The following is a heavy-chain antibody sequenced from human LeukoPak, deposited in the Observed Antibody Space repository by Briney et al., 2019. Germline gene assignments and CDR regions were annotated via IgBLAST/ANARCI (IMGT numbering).Heavy chain of an antibody. J-gene: IGHJ4*02. D-gene: IGHD3-22*01. Sequence: SETLSLTCTVSGGSISSGGYYWSWIRQPPGKGLEWIGYIYHSGSTYYNPSLKSRVTISLDTSKNQFSLKLSSVTAADTAVYYCARGRAYYDSTGYYYWGQGTLVTVSS. CDR1: GGSISSGGYY. CDR2: IYHSGST. V-gene: IGHV4-30-2*01. CDR3: ARGRAYYDSTGYYY.